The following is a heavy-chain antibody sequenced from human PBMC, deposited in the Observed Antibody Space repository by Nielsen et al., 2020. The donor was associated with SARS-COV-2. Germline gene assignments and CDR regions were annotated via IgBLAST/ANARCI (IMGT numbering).Heavy chain of an antibody. D-gene: IGHD3-3*01. Sequence: TLSLTCTVSGGSISSGGYYWSWIRQHPGKGLEWIGYIYYSGSTYYNPSLKSRVTISVDTSKNQFSLKLSSVTAADTAVYYCARGEVEGYDFWSGYQTPYYMDVWGKGTTVTVSS. CDR2: IYYSGST. V-gene: IGHV4-31*03. CDR1: GGSISSGGYY. J-gene: IGHJ6*03. CDR3: ARGEVEGYDFWSGYQTPYYMDV.